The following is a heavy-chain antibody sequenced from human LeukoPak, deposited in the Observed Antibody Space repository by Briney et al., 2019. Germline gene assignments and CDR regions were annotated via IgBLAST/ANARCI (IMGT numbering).Heavy chain of an antibody. CDR2: ISGSGTTV. Sequence: GGSLILSCAASGFSFKTYDMNWVRQGPGKGLEWVSYISGSGTTVYYADSVKGRFTTSRDSAKSSLYLQMNSLRVDDTAVYYCAREDYYFDSGGYSGYYFDYWGQGALVTVSS. J-gene: IGHJ4*02. V-gene: IGHV3-48*03. D-gene: IGHD3-22*01. CDR3: AREDYYFDSGGYSGYYFDY. CDR1: GFSFKTYD.